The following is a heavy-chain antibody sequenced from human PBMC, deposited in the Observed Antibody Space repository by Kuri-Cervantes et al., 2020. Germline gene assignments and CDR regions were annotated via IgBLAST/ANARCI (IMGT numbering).Heavy chain of an antibody. D-gene: IGHD2-15*01. CDR2: ISYDGSNK. CDR1: GFTFSSYG. Sequence: GGSLRLSCAASGFTFSSYGMHWVRQAPGKGLEWVVVISYDGSNKYYADSVKGRFTISRDNSKNTLYVQMNSLRAEDTAVYYCAKGGGGPQQFNYWGQGTLVTVSS. CDR3: AKGGGGPQQFNY. J-gene: IGHJ4*02. V-gene: IGHV3-30*18.